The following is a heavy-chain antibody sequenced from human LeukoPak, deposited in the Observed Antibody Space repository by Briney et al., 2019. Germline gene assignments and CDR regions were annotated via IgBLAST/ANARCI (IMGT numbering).Heavy chain of an antibody. Sequence: ASVKVSCKASGYTFTSYGISWVRQAPGQGLEWMGWISAYNGNTNYAQKLQGRVTMTTDTSTSTAYMELRSLRSDDTAVYYCARDRGLDFWSGYSDFDYWGQGTLVTVSS. J-gene: IGHJ4*02. CDR2: ISAYNGNT. V-gene: IGHV1-18*01. CDR1: GYTFTSYG. CDR3: ARDRGLDFWSGYSDFDY. D-gene: IGHD3-3*01.